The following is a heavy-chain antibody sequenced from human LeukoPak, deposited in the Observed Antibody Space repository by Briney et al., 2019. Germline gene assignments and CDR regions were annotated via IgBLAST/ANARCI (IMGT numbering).Heavy chain of an antibody. D-gene: IGHD2-2*01. J-gene: IGHJ2*01. CDR3: ARGSTSWSRGYFDL. V-gene: IGHV4-34*01. Sequence: PSETLSLTCAVYGGSFRGYYWSWIRQPPGKGLEWIGEINHSGSTNYNPSLKSRVTISVDTSKNQFSLKLSSVTAADTAVYYCARGSTSWSRGYFDLWGRGTLVTVSS. CDR2: INHSGST. CDR1: GGSFRGYY.